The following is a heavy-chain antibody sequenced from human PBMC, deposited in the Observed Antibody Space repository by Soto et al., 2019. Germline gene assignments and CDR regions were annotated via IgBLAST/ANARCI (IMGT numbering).Heavy chain of an antibody. Sequence: ASVKVSCKASGYTFTGYGIGWVRQAPGQGLEWMGWISAYNGNTNYAQKLQGRVTMTTDTSTSTAYMELRSLRSDDTAVYYCARDCSSTSCPFYYYYYGMDVWGQGTTVTVS. D-gene: IGHD2-2*01. CDR1: GYTFTGYG. V-gene: IGHV1-18*01. J-gene: IGHJ6*02. CDR3: ARDCSSTSCPFYYYYYGMDV. CDR2: ISAYNGNT.